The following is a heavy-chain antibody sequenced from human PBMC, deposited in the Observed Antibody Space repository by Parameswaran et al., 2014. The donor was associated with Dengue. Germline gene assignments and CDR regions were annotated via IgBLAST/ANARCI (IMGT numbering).Heavy chain of an antibody. CDR1: GGSISMTSYS. CDR2: IYYTGRT. J-gene: IGHJ4*02. CDR3: ARPSLA. V-gene: IGHV4-39*02. Sequence: AGGSLRLSCIVSGGSISMTSYSWGWIRQPPGKGLEWIGYIYYTGRTYYNPSLKSRVTISVDTSKNHFSLNLNSVTAADTAFYYCARPSLAWGQGTLVTVSS.